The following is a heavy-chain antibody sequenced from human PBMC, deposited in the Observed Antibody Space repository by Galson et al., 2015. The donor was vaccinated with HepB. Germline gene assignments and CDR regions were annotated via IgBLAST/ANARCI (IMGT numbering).Heavy chain of an antibody. V-gene: IGHV3-11*01. CDR3: AREKYHSENIRTSGLSGMDV. D-gene: IGHD2/OR15-2a*01. CDR2: ISSTGSAT. CDR1: GFVFGDFY. Sequence: SLRLSCAASGFVFGDFYMSWIRQAPGKGLEWISYISSTGSATYYADSVKGRFTISRDNAKKSLYLQMNSLRVEDTAVYYCAREKYHSENIRTSGLSGMDVWGQGATVTVSS. J-gene: IGHJ6*02.